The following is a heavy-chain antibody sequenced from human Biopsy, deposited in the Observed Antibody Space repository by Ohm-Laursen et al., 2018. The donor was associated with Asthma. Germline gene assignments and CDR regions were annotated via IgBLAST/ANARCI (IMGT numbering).Heavy chain of an antibody. Sequence: PGTLSLTCTVSGASITSSAYYWGWIRQPPGKGLEWIGSMYYGETTYYSPSLKSRVTISVDTSKKQISLRLSSVIAADTAVYYCAGFCSGGNCPDHWGQGTLVTVSS. CDR3: AGFCSGGNCPDH. J-gene: IGHJ4*02. CDR2: MYYGETT. D-gene: IGHD2-15*01. V-gene: IGHV4-39*07. CDR1: GASITSSAYY.